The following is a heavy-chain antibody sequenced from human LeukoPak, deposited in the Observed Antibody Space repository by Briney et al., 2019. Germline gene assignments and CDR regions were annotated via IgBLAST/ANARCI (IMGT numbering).Heavy chain of an antibody. Sequence: SETLSLTCTVSGGSISSSSYYWGWIRQPPGKGLEWIGSIYYSGSTYYNPSLKSRVTISVDTSKNQFSLKLSSVTAADTAVYYCAIVGYCSSTSCYTDAFDIWGQGTMVTVSS. CDR3: AIVGYCSSTSCYTDAFDI. D-gene: IGHD2-2*02. V-gene: IGHV4-39*01. CDR2: IYYSGST. J-gene: IGHJ3*02. CDR1: GGSISSSSYY.